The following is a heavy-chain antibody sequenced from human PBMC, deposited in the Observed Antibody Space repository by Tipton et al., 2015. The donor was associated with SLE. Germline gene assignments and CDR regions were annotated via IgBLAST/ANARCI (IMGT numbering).Heavy chain of an antibody. CDR2: IIDSGST. Sequence: LRLSCAASGFTFSSYAMSWVRQAPGKGLEWIGEIIDSGSTNYNPSLKSRVTISVETSKNQFSLKLSSVTAADTAVYYCASAGHMTRGVRNPFDMWGQGTMVTVSS. V-gene: IGHV4-34*12. CDR3: ASAGHMTRGVRNPFDM. J-gene: IGHJ3*02. CDR1: GFTFSSYA. D-gene: IGHD3-10*01.